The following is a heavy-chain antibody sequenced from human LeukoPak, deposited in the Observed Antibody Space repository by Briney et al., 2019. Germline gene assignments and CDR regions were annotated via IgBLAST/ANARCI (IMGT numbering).Heavy chain of an antibody. V-gene: IGHV3-48*04. CDR3: ARDSGYCSGGTCNHFDY. Sequence: GGSLRLSCAVSGFTFSRYSMNWVRQAPGKGLEWVSYISSRDTSTSYADSVKGRFTISRDNAKNSLYLQMNSLRAEDTAVYYCARDSGYCSGGTCNHFDYWGQGTLVTVSA. CDR2: ISSRDTST. D-gene: IGHD2-15*01. J-gene: IGHJ4*02. CDR1: GFTFSRYS.